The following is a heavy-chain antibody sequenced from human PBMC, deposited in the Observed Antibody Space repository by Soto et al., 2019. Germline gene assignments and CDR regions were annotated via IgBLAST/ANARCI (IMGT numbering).Heavy chain of an antibody. CDR2: INDSGST. J-gene: IGHJ4*02. D-gene: IGHD3-22*01. CDR3: ARGLRRNYYDSSGYYSGY. Sequence: QVQLQQWGAGLLKPSETLSLTYAVYGGSFSGYYWSWIHQAPGKGLEWIGEINDSGSTNYNQYLKSRVTISVDTSKNQFPLKLSSVTAADTAVYYCARGLRRNYYDSSGYYSGYWGQGTLVTVSS. V-gene: IGHV4-34*01. CDR1: GGSFSGYY.